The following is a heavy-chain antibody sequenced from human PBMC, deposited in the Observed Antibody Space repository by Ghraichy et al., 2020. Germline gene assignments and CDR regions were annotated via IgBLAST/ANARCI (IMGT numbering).Heavy chain of an antibody. V-gene: IGHV3-30*02. CDR3: AKDFEAGATLGYYGMDV. J-gene: IGHJ6*02. Sequence: LSLTCAASGFTFSSYGMHWVRQAPGKGLEWVAFIRYDENNKYYADSVKGRFTISRDNSKNTLYLQMNSLRAEDTAVYYCAKDFEAGATLGYYGMDVWGQGITVTVS. D-gene: IGHD3-9*01. CDR2: IRYDENNK. CDR1: GFTFSSYG.